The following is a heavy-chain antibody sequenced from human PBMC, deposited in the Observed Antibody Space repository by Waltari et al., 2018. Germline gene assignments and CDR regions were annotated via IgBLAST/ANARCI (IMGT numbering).Heavy chain of an antibody. V-gene: IGHV3-30-3*01. J-gene: IGHJ4*02. CDR3: AREEDAYKCDY. CDR2: ISYDGSNK. Sequence: QVQLVESGGGVVQPGRSLRLSCAASGFTFSGYAMHWFRQAPGKGLEWVAVISYDGSNKYYADSVKGRFTVSRDNAKNSLYLQMNSLRNEDTAVYYCAREEDAYKCDYWGQGTLVTVSS. D-gene: IGHD1-1*01. CDR1: GFTFSGYA.